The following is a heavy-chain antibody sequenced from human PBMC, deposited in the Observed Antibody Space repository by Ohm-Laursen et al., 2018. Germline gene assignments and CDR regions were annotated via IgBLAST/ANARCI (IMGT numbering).Heavy chain of an antibody. CDR2: IDAAGRT. D-gene: IGHD3/OR15-3a*01. CDR3: AREERGSDFQGIDY. V-gene: IGHV3-13*01. J-gene: IGHJ4*02. CDR1: GFSFSDYD. Sequence: SLRLSCTAFGFSFSDYDMHWVRLLTGKRLEWDSGIDAAGRTYYPASMEGRFTISRENDKNSLYLQVDSLRAGDTAVYYCAREERGSDFQGIDYWGQGTLVTVSS.